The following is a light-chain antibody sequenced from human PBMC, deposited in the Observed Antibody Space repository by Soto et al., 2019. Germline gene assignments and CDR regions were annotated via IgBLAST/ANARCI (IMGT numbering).Light chain of an antibody. CDR1: QCVSSH. CDR2: GAS. Sequence: EVVLTQLPATLSLSPGQRATLSCRSNQCVSSHLAWYQHKPSRPRRHFIFGASDRPTGIPARFSGSESGTGFALTVSSLEGDDFAGYFCQQRSTCPISFGGGNKVEI. V-gene: IGKV3-11*01. CDR3: QQRSTCPIS. J-gene: IGKJ4*01.